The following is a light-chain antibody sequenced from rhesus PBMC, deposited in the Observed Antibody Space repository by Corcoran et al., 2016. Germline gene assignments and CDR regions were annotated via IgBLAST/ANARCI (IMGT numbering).Light chain of an antibody. J-gene: IGKJ4*01. CDR3: QEYNNGPLT. Sequence: EIVMTQSPATRSLSPGERATLSCRASQSVSSILAWYQQKPGQAPRLLISGASSRADGIPERFSGSGSGTEFNLTFRSLEPEDFAVYYCQEYNNGPLTFGGGTKVEIE. V-gene: IGKV3-42*03. CDR2: GAS. CDR1: QSVSSI.